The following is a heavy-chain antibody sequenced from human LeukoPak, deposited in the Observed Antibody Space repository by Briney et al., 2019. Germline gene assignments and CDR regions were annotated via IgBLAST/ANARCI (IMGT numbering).Heavy chain of an antibody. CDR3: AIMHPYYDGSGYWVQ. V-gene: IGHV3-23*01. CDR1: GFTFSSHA. J-gene: IGHJ4*02. CDR2: ISTSGGST. D-gene: IGHD3-22*01. Sequence: GGSLRLSCAAHGFTFSSHAMSWVRQGPGKGLEWDSGISTSGGSTSYADAVKGRFTISRDNPRNTLYMQMNSLRAEDTAVYYCAIMHPYYDGSGYWVQWGQGTLVTVSS.